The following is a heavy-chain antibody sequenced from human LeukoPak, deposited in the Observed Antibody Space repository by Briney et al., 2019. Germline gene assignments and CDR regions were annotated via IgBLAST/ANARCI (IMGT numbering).Heavy chain of an antibody. V-gene: IGHV3-23*01. CDR1: GFTFSNCG. D-gene: IGHD3-10*01. CDR3: AKEGLPGDQ. Sequence: PGGSLRLSCAASGFTFSNCGMSWVRQAPGKGLEWVSAISSGGDRTYYADSVKGRFTISRDNSKSTLYLQMNSLRAEDTALYYCAKEGLPGDQWGQGALVTVSS. CDR2: ISSGGDRT. J-gene: IGHJ4*02.